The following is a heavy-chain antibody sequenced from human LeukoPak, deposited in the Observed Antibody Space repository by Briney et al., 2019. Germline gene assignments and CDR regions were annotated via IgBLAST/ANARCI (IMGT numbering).Heavy chain of an antibody. V-gene: IGHV4-59*01. CDR2: IYYSGST. J-gene: IGHJ3*02. D-gene: IGHD6-6*01. CDR1: GGSISNYY. CDR3: ASQVSYAIDI. Sequence: SETLSLTCTVSGGSISNYYWSWIRQPPGKELEWIGYIYYSGSTNYNPSLKSRVTISVDTSKNQFSLKLSSVTAADTAVYYCASQVSYAIDIWGQGTMVTVSS.